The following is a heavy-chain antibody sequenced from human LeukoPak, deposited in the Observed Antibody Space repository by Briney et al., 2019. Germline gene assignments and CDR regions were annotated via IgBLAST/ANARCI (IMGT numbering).Heavy chain of an antibody. Sequence: GGSLRLSCVASGFTFTNAWMNWVRQAPGKGLVWVSRIKSDGSITTHADSVKGRFTISRDNAKNSLYLQMNSLRAEDTAVYYCARENIAAAGTFDYWGQGTLVTVSS. CDR1: GFTFTNAW. V-gene: IGHV3-74*01. J-gene: IGHJ4*02. CDR3: ARENIAAAGTFDY. CDR2: IKSDGSIT. D-gene: IGHD6-13*01.